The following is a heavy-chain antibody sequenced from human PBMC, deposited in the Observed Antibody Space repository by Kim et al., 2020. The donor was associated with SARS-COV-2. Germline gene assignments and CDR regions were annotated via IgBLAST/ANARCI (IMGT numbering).Heavy chain of an antibody. CDR3: ARGVFDF. J-gene: IGHJ4*02. V-gene: IGHV3-11*06. CDR2: YT. Sequence: YTHDADSVKGRFTITRDDSKKTLYLQWNSLRVEDTAIYFCARGVFDFWGQGVLVTVSS.